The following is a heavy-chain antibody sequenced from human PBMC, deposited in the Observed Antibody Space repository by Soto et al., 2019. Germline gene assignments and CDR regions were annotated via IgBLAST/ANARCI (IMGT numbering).Heavy chain of an antibody. CDR1: GFTFSSYW. Sequence: GGSLRLSCAASGFTFSSYWMSWVRQAPGKGLERVANIKQDESEKYYVDSVKGRFTISRDNAKNSLYLQMNSLRAEDTAVYYCARDRGYSYSWYDFDYWGQGTLVTV. CDR3: ARDRGYSYSWYDFDY. D-gene: IGHD6-13*01. CDR2: IKQDESEK. V-gene: IGHV3-7*01. J-gene: IGHJ4*02.